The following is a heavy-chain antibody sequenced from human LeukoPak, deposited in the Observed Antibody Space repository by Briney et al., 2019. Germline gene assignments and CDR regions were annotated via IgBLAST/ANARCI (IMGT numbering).Heavy chain of an antibody. Sequence: KPSETLSLTCAVYGGSFSGYYWSWIRQPPGKGLEWIGEINHSGSTNYNPSLKSRVTISVDTSKNQFSLKLSSVTAADTAVYYCAKDPSGGIEYFQHWGQGTLVTVSS. J-gene: IGHJ1*01. V-gene: IGHV4-34*01. CDR3: AKDPSGGIEYFQH. D-gene: IGHD4-23*01. CDR1: GGSFSGYY. CDR2: INHSGST.